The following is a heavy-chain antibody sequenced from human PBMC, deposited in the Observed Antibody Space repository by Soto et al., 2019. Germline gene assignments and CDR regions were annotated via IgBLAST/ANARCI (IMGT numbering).Heavy chain of an antibody. CDR3: ANSMLWFGEFDL. CDR1: GFTFDDYG. V-gene: IGHV3-9*01. Sequence: EVQLVESGGALVQPGKSLTLSCAASGFTFDDYGMHWVRQAPGKGLEWVSGISWNSGTTDYADSVKGRFTISRDNARNSLFLQINSLRPEDTALYYCANSMLWFGEFDLWGRGTLVTVSS. J-gene: IGHJ4*02. D-gene: IGHD3-10*01. CDR2: ISWNSGTT.